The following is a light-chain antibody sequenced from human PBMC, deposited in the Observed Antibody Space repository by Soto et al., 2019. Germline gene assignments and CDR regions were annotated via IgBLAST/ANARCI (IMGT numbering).Light chain of an antibody. CDR2: AAS. Sequence: DIQMTQSPSSLSASVGDRVTITCRASRSIFKYLSWYQQKSGKPPKLVIYAASSLQSGVPSRFSGSGSWTDFTLTISSLQPDDFATYYCQQSYDPPYTFGQGTRLEIK. CDR1: RSIFKY. V-gene: IGKV1-39*01. J-gene: IGKJ2*01. CDR3: QQSYDPPYT.